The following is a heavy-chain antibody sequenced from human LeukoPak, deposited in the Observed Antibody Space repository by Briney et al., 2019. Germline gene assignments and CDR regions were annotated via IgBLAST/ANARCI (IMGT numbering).Heavy chain of an antibody. CDR3: ARGSYYYDSSGYYSFDY. CDR1: GYTLSDLS. CDR2: ISAYNGNT. Sequence: ASVKVSCKISGYTLSDLSMHWVRQAPGQGLEWMGWISAYNGNTNYAQKLQGRVTMTTDTSTSTAYMELRSLRSDDTAVYYCARGSYYYDSSGYYSFDYWGQGTLVTVSS. V-gene: IGHV1-18*01. D-gene: IGHD3-22*01. J-gene: IGHJ4*02.